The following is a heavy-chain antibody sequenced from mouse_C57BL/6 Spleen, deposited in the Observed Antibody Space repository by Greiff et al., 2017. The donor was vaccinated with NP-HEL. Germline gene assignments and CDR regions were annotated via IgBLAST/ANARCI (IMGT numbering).Heavy chain of an antibody. V-gene: IGHV1-18*01. CDR2: INPNNGGT. J-gene: IGHJ1*03. Sequence: EVQLQQSGPELVKPGASVKIPCKASGYTFTDYNMDWVKQSHGKSLEWIGDINPNNGGTIYNQKFKGKATLTVDKSSSTAYMELRSLTSEDTAVYYLTRSRYYGSSWYFDVWGTGTTVTVSS. CDR1: GYTFTDYN. CDR3: TRSRYYGSSWYFDV. D-gene: IGHD1-1*01.